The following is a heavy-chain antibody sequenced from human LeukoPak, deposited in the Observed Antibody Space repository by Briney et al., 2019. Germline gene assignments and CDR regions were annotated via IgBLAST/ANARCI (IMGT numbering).Heavy chain of an antibody. Sequence: ASVKVSCKAFGYTFTGYFMHWVRQAPGQGLEWMGWINCNSGGTSYAQKFQDRVTMTRDTSSNTAYMEMSRLTFDDTAVYYCARIGGSGYTYGTFDYWGQGTLVTVSS. V-gene: IGHV1-2*02. CDR2: INCNSGGT. D-gene: IGHD5-18*01. J-gene: IGHJ4*02. CDR1: GYTFTGYF. CDR3: ARIGGSGYTYGTFDY.